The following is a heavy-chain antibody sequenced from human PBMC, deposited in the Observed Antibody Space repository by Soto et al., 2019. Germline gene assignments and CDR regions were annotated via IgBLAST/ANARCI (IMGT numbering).Heavy chain of an antibody. CDR1: GYNFNNYG. V-gene: IGHV1-18*01. CDR2: ISGNNGNT. D-gene: IGHD2-21*02. CDR3: VRRVVTTLDDAFDI. J-gene: IGHJ3*02. Sequence: GPEVKKPGASVTLSCKASGYNFNNYGISWVRQAPEQGLEWMGWISGNNGNTKYGQKFQGRVSLTTDSSTSTAYMEMRSLRSDDTADYYCVRRVVTTLDDAFDIWGPGTRVTVSS.